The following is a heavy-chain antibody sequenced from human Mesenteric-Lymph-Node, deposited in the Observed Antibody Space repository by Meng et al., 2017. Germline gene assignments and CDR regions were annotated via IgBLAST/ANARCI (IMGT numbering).Heavy chain of an antibody. Sequence: QVHLQESGPGLVKPSGTLSLTCDVSGGFISNNNWWSWVRQPPGKGLEWIGEIHHSGSTSYNPSLKSRVTISVDRSKNQFSLKLTSVTAADTAVYFCAREEGGPLDRWGQGTLVTVSS. CDR1: GGFISNNNW. D-gene: IGHD3-16*01. CDR3: AREEGGPLDR. CDR2: IHHSGST. J-gene: IGHJ5*02. V-gene: IGHV4-4*02.